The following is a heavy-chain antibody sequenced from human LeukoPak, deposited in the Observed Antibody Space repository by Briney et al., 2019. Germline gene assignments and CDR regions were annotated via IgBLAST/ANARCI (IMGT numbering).Heavy chain of an antibody. V-gene: IGHV3-30*04. J-gene: IGHJ4*02. Sequence: GGSLRLSCAASGFTFSSYAMHWVRQAPGKGLEWVAVISYDGSNKYYADSVKGRFTISKDNSKNTLYLQMNSLRAEDAAVYYCARAPVTSCSGVLCYPFDYWGQGTLVTVSS. D-gene: IGHD2-15*01. CDR2: ISYDGSNK. CDR1: GFTFSSYA. CDR3: ARAPVTSCSGVLCYPFDY.